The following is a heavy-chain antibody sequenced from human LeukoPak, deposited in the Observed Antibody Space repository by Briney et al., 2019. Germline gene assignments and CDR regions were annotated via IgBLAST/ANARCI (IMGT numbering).Heavy chain of an antibody. CDR1: GYTFINYG. CDR2: ISAYSGNT. CDR3: ARQLSGYENYYYYYYMDV. J-gene: IGHJ6*03. Sequence: ASVKVSCKASGYTFINYGITWVRQAPGQGLEWMGWISAYSGNTNYAQKLQGRVTMTTDTSTSTAYMELRSLRSDDTAVYYCARQLSGYENYYYYYYMDVWGKGTTVTVSS. D-gene: IGHD5-12*01. V-gene: IGHV1-18*01.